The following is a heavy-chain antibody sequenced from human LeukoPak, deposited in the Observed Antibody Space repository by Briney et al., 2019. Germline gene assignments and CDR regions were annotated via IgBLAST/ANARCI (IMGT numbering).Heavy chain of an antibody. J-gene: IGHJ5*02. V-gene: IGHV3-23*01. CDR1: GFTFSSYA. D-gene: IGHD2-2*02. Sequence: GGSLRLSCAPSGFTFSSYAMSWVRQAPGKGLEWVSAISGSGGSTYYADSVKGRFTISRDNSKNTLYLQMNSLRAEDTAVYYCAKGYCSSTSCYSRFDPWGQGTLVTVSS. CDR3: AKGYCSSTSCYSRFDP. CDR2: ISGSGGST.